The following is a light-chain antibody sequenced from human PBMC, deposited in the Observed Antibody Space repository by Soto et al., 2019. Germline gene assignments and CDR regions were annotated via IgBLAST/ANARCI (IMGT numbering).Light chain of an antibody. CDR2: AAS. CDR1: QSISSY. Sequence: DIEITPSPSSLSASVGERVTINYRASQSISSYLNWYQQKPGKAPKLLIYAASSLQSGVPSRFSGSGSGTDFTLTISSLQPEDFATYYCQQRYSTPRACGGGTKVDIK. V-gene: IGKV1-39*01. CDR3: QQRYSTPRA. J-gene: IGKJ4*01.